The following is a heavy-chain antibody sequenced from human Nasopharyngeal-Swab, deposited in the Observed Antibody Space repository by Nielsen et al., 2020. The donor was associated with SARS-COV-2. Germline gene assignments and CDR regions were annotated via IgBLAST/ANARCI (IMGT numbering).Heavy chain of an antibody. Sequence: GESLQISCAASGFTFSNYATTWVRQAPGKGLEWVSYISGGGTTYYADSVKGRFTVSRDNSRNTLYLQVNSLRVEDTAVYYCAKARGGTYNYYFDYWGQGTLVTVSS. CDR2: ISGGGTT. V-gene: IGHV3-23*01. J-gene: IGHJ4*02. CDR1: GFTFSNYA. CDR3: AKARGGTYNYYFDY. D-gene: IGHD1-1*01.